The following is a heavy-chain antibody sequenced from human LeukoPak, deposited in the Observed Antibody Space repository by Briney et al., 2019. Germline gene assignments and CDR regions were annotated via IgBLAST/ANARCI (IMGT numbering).Heavy chain of an antibody. CDR2: MNPNSGNT. J-gene: IGHJ6*03. CDR1: GYTVTNYD. Sequence: ASVKVSCKASGYTVTNYDINWVRQAPGEGLEWIGWMNPNSGNTGYAQKFQGRVTITRSTSISTAYMELSSLRSEDTAVYYCASFRKGTMVRGVIYIPYYYMDVWGKGTTVTISS. D-gene: IGHD3-10*01. CDR3: ASFRKGTMVRGVIYIPYYYMDV. V-gene: IGHV1-8*03.